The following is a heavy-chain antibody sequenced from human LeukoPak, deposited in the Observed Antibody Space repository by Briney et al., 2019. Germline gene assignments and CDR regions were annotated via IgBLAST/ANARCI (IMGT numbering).Heavy chain of an antibody. Sequence: GGSLRLSCAASGFTFRSYGMSWVRQAPGRGLEWVSGISGSGTTTYYADSVKGRFIISRDSSQNTLYQQMNGLRAEDTAIYYCAKTNYYDTTDDKPYTTHFDYWGQGALVTVSS. D-gene: IGHD3-22*01. CDR1: GFTFRSYG. CDR2: ISGSGTTT. V-gene: IGHV3-23*01. CDR3: AKTNYYDTTDDKPYTTHFDY. J-gene: IGHJ4*02.